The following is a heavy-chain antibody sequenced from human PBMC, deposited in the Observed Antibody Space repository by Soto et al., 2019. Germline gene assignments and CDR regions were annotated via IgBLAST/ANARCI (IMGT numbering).Heavy chain of an antibody. CDR1: GGTFSSYT. CDR3: ARLGIAAAGTKGVWFDP. D-gene: IGHD6-13*01. Sequence: ASVKVSCKASGGTFSSYTISCVRHSPRQLLEWMLRIIPILGIANYAQKFQGRVTITADKSTSTAYMELSSLRSEDTAVYYCARLGIAAAGTKGVWFDPWGQGTLVTVS. CDR2: IIPILGIA. J-gene: IGHJ5*02. V-gene: IGHV1-69*02.